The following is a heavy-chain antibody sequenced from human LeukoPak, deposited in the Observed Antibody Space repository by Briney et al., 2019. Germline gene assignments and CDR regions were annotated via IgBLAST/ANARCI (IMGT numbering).Heavy chain of an antibody. CDR1: GYTFTSYA. J-gene: IGHJ6*02. V-gene: IGHV7-4-1*02. CDR2: INTNTGNP. Sequence: ASVKVSCKASGYTFTSYAMNWVRQAPGQGLEWMGWINTNTGNPTYAQGFTGRFVFSLDTSVSTAYLQISSLKAEDTAVYYCARDSVVVPAAISGVYYYYYGMDVWGQGTTVTGSS. D-gene: IGHD2-2*01. CDR3: ARDSVVVPAAISGVYYYYYGMDV.